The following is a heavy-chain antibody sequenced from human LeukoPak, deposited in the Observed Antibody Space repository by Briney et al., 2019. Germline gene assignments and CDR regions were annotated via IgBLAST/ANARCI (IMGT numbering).Heavy chain of an antibody. CDR3: ARVHMVRGDPYYYYMDV. Sequence: PSGTLSLTCAVSGGSISSSNWWSWVRQPPGKGLEWIGEIYHRGSTNYNPSLKSRVTISVDKSKNQFSLKLSSVTAADTAVYYCARVHMVRGDPYYYYMDVWGKGTTVTISS. CDR2: IYHRGST. D-gene: IGHD3-10*01. CDR1: GGSISSSNW. V-gene: IGHV4-4*02. J-gene: IGHJ6*03.